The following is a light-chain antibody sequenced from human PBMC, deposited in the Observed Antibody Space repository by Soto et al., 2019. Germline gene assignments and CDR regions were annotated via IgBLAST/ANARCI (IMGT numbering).Light chain of an antibody. CDR1: QNVFSN. J-gene: IGKJ1*01. V-gene: IGKV3-15*01. CDR3: HQYNNWPPWT. CDR2: GAS. Sequence: EIVMTQSPATLSVSPGERATLSCRASQNVFSNLAWYQQKPGQAPRLLIYGASTRATGTPGRFSGSGSGTEFTLTISSLQPEDFAVYYCHQYNNWPPWTFGQGTKVDIK.